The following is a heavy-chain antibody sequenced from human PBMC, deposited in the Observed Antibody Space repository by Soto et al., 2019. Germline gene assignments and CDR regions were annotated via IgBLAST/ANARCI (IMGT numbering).Heavy chain of an antibody. CDR1: GYTLTELS. CDR2: FDPEDGET. V-gene: IGHV1-24*01. Sequence: ASVKVSCKVSGYTLTELSMHWVRQAPGKGLEWMGGFDPEDGETIYAQKFQGRATMTEDTSTDTAYMELSSLRSEDTAVYYCATAAIRYYYYYMDVWGKGTTVTVSS. D-gene: IGHD2-2*01. CDR3: ATAAIRYYYYYMDV. J-gene: IGHJ6*03.